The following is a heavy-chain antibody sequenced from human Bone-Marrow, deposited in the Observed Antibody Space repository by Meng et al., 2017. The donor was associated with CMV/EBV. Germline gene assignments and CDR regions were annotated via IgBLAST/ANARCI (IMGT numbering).Heavy chain of an antibody. V-gene: IGHV3-21*01. Sequence: GGSLRLSCAASGFTFSSYSMNWVRQAPGKGLEWVSSISSSSSYIYYADSVKGRFTISRDNAKNSLYLQMNSLRAEDTAVYYCARDITIFGVAPLDVWGQGNTVNFAS. CDR1: GFTFSSYS. J-gene: IGHJ6*01. CDR3: ARDITIFGVAPLDV. D-gene: IGHD3-3*01. CDR2: ISSSSSYI.